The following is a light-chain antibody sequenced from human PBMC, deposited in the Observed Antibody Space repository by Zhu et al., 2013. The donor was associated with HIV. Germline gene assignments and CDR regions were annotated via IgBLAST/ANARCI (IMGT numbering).Light chain of an antibody. CDR3: QQYGRSLWT. CDR1: QSVSSSF. J-gene: IGKJ1*01. Sequence: EIVLTQSPGTLSLSQGERATLSCRASQSVSSSFLVWYQQKLGQAPRLLIYAASNRATGVPDRFSGSGSGTDFTLTISRLEPEDFAVYYCQQYGRSLWTFGQGTKVEIK. CDR2: AAS. V-gene: IGKV3-20*01.